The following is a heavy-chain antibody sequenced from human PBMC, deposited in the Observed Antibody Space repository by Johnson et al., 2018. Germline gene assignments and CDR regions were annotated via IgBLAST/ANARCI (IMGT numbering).Heavy chain of an antibody. CDR3: AKDHYDSSGSQPFDS. V-gene: IGHV3-30*18. J-gene: IGHJ3*01. CDR2: ILFDGSDK. Sequence: VQLLESGGGVVQPGRSLRISCEASGFIFSSYGMHWVRQAPGKGLEWVTGILFDGSDKHYVDAGKGRFTISRDNSKDTLYLQMNNLRPEDTAVYFCAKDHYDSSGSQPFDSWGQGTMVTVSA. D-gene: IGHD3-22*01. CDR1: GFIFSSYG.